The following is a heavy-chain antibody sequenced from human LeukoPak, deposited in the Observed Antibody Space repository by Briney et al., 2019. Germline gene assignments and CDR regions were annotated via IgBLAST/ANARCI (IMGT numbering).Heavy chain of an antibody. CDR2: IWYDGSNK. CDR1: GFTFSSYG. D-gene: IGHD2-8*01. Sequence: VRSLRLSCAASGFTFSSYGMHWVRQAPGKGLEWVAVIWYDGSNKYYADPVKGRFTISRDNSKNTLYLQMNSLRAEDTAVYYCAKDIVLMVYAIFYYYYMDVWGKGTTVTVSS. CDR3: AKDIVLMVYAIFYYYYMDV. V-gene: IGHV3-33*06. J-gene: IGHJ6*03.